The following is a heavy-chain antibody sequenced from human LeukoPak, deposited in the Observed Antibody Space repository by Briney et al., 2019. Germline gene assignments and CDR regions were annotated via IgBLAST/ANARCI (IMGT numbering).Heavy chain of an antibody. Sequence: GGSLRLSCAASGFTSSSYSMNWVRQAPGKGLEWVSSISSSSSYIYYADSVKGRFTIPRDDAKNSLYLQMNSLRAEDTAVYYCARDRLLGYCSGGSCSYYYYGMDVWGQGTTVTVSS. CDR3: ARDRLLGYCSGGSCSYYYYGMDV. CDR2: ISSSSSYI. D-gene: IGHD2-15*01. CDR1: GFTSSSYS. V-gene: IGHV3-21*01. J-gene: IGHJ6*02.